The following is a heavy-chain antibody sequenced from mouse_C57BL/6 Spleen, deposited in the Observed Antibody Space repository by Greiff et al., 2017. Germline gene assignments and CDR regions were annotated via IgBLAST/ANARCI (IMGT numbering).Heavy chain of an antibody. J-gene: IGHJ2*01. CDR1: GYTFTDYN. CDR2: INPNNGGT. Sequence: VQLKQSGPELVKPGASVKIPCKASGYTFTDYNMDWVKQSHGKSLEWIGDINPNNGGTIYNQKFKGKATLTVDKSSSTAYMELRSLTSEDTAVYYCARSRGYYSNYFDYWGQGTTLTVSS. CDR3: ARSRGYYSNYFDY. V-gene: IGHV1-18*01. D-gene: IGHD2-5*01.